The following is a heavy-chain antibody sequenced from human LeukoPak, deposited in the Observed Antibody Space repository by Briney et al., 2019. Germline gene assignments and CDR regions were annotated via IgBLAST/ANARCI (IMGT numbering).Heavy chain of an antibody. CDR1: GFTFNNYA. CDR3: ARRSGSSWSSFDY. CDR2: ISGFGGST. V-gene: IGHV3-23*01. Sequence: QPGGSLRLSCAASGFTFNNYAMNRVRQAPGKGLEWVSGISGFGGSTYYAPSVKGRLTISRDNFGNMLYLHLDSLRVEDTAIYYCARRSGSSWSSFDYWGQGALVTVSS. D-gene: IGHD6-13*01. J-gene: IGHJ4*02.